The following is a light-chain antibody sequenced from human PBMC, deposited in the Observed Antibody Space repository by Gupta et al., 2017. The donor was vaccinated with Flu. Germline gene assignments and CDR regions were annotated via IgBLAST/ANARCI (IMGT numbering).Light chain of an antibody. CDR1: QTISHY. J-gene: IGKJ1*01. V-gene: IGKV1-39*01. CDR2: AAS. CDR3: QRAYNT. Sequence: TQSPSFLSASVGDRVTITCRASQTISHYLNWYQQKPGKAPRLLIYAASTLQSGVSSRFSGSRSGTDFTLTISSLQPEDFATYYCQRAYNTFGQGTKVEIK.